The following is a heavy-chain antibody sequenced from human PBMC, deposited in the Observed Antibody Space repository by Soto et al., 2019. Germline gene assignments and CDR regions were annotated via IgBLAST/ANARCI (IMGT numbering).Heavy chain of an antibody. Sequence: GSGPTLVNPTQTLTLTCTFSGFSLSTSGVGVGWIRQPPGKALEWLALIYWNDDKRYSPSLKSRLTITKDTSKNQVVLTMTNMDPVDTATYYCAHRVVSSSQYYYYYYGMDVWGQGTTVTVSS. CDR1: GFSLSTSGVG. CDR2: IYWNDDK. CDR3: AHRVVSSSQYYYYYYGMDV. D-gene: IGHD6-6*01. V-gene: IGHV2-5*01. J-gene: IGHJ6*02.